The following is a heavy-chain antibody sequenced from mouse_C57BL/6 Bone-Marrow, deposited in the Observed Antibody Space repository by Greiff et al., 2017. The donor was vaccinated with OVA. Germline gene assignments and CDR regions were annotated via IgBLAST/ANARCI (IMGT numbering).Heavy chain of an antibody. Sequence: EVMLVESGGDLVKPGGSLKLSCAASGFTFSSYGMSWVRQTPGKRLEWVATISSGGSYTYYPDSVKGRFTISRDNAKNTLYLQMSSLKSEDTAMYYCAPGYFDYWGQGTTLTVSS. CDR3: APGYFDY. CDR2: ISSGGSYT. V-gene: IGHV5-6*02. CDR1: GFTFSSYG. J-gene: IGHJ2*01.